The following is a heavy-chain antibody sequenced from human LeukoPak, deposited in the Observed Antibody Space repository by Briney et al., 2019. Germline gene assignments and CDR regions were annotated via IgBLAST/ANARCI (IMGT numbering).Heavy chain of an antibody. CDR2: ISYDGSNK. D-gene: IGHD1-14*01. CDR1: GFIFSTYA. Sequence: PGGSLRLSCAASGFIFSTYAMHWGRQAPGMGLEWVAVISYDGSNKNYADSVTGRFTISRDNSKNTLYLQMNRLRAEDTAVYYCARDNNGDSWGQGTLVTVSS. J-gene: IGHJ4*02. V-gene: IGHV3-30-3*01. CDR3: ARDNNGDS.